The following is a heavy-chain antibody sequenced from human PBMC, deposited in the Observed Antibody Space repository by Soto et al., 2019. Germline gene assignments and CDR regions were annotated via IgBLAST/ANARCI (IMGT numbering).Heavy chain of an antibody. Sequence: EVQLVESGGGLVKPGGSLRLSCAASGFTFSSYSMNWVRQAPGKGLEWVSSISSSSSYIYYADSVKGRFTISRDNAKNSLYLQMNSLRAEDTAVYYCARDPYSSNRTGMDVWGQGTTVTVSS. D-gene: IGHD6-13*01. V-gene: IGHV3-21*01. CDR1: GFTFSSYS. CDR3: ARDPYSSNRTGMDV. CDR2: ISSSSSYI. J-gene: IGHJ6*02.